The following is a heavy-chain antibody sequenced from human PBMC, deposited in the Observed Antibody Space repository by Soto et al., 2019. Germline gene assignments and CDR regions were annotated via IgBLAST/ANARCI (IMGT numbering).Heavy chain of an antibody. V-gene: IGHV3-7*03. CDR3: ASAGAIAAAVEYFQH. D-gene: IGHD6-13*01. CDR2: IKQDGSEK. CDR1: GFTFSSYW. J-gene: IGHJ1*01. Sequence: GGSLRLSCAASGFTFSSYWMSWVRQAPGKGLEWVANIKQDGSEKYYVDSVKGRFTISRDIAKNSLYLQMNSLRAEDTAVYYCASAGAIAAAVEYFQHWGQGTLVTVSS.